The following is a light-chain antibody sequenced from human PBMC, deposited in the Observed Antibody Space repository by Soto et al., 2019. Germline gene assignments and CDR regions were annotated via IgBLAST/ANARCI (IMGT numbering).Light chain of an antibody. V-gene: IGLV1-47*01. CDR1: SSNIGSHF. Sequence: QSVLTQPPSASGTPGPSLTLSCSGSSSNIGSHFVYWYQHLPGTAPKLLIFRDGQRPSGVPARFFGSKSGTSASLAITGLRSEDEADYYCAVWDQSLTGGVFGGGTKLTVL. CDR2: RDG. J-gene: IGLJ3*02. CDR3: AVWDQSLTGGV.